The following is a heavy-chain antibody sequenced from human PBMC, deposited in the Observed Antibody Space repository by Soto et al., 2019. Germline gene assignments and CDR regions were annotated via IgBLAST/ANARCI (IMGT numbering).Heavy chain of an antibody. Sequence: EGRLVESGGGLVKPGGPLRLSCAASGFSFSAYTMIWVRQAPGKGLQWVSSVSTGTTYQEYADSVKGRFTISRDDANHWVVLQMESLGPEETAVYYCVRGGEDITSPYGMDVWGQGTTVTVSS. J-gene: IGHJ6*02. CDR3: VRGGEDITSPYGMDV. D-gene: IGHD3-16*01. CDR1: GFSFSAYT. CDR2: VSTGTTYQ. V-gene: IGHV3-21*01.